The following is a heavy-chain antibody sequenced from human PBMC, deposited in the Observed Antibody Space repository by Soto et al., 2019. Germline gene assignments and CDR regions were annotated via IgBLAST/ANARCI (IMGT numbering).Heavy chain of an antibody. CDR1: GYSISSGYY. D-gene: IGHD3-10*01. J-gene: IGHJ4*02. V-gene: IGHV4-38-2*01. Sequence: SETLSLTCSVSGYSISSGYYWGWIRQPPGKGLEGIGSSYHSGSTYDNASLKSRVTISVDTSKNQFSLKLSSVTAADTAVYYCARIPQQPYYYGSGSYYKDWGQGTLVTVSS. CDR3: ARIPQQPYYYGSGSYYKD. CDR2: SYHSGST.